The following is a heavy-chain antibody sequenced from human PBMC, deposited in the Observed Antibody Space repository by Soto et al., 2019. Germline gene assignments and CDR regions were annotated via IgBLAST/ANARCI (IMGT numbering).Heavy chain of an antibody. J-gene: IGHJ3*02. Sequence: EVQLLESGGGLVQPGGSLRLSCAASGFTFNNYAMSWVRQAPGKGLEWVSGISGSGGSTYYADSVKGRFTISRDNSKNTLYLQMNSLRADDTAVYYCAKARGAAAAPDALDIWGQGTMVTVSS. CDR1: GFTFNNYA. CDR2: ISGSGGST. D-gene: IGHD6-13*01. V-gene: IGHV3-23*01. CDR3: AKARGAAAAPDALDI.